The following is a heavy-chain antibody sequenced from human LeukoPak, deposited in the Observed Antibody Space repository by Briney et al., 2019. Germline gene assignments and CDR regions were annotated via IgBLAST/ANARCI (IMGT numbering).Heavy chain of an antibody. CDR2: ISYDGSNK. J-gene: IGHJ4*02. CDR1: GFTFSSYA. CDR3: AKGPPTPWEK. V-gene: IGHV3-30-3*01. Sequence: PGGSLRLSCAASGFTFSSYAMHWVRQAPGKGLEWVAVISYDGSNKYYADSVKGRFTISRDNSKNTLYLQMNSLRAEDTAVYYCAKGPPTPWEKWGQGTLVTVSS. D-gene: IGHD2-15*01.